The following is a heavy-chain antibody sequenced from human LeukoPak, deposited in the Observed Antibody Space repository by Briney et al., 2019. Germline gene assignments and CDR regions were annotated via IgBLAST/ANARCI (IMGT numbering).Heavy chain of an antibody. CDR3: AKDIPLGARIVGATGY. CDR1: GFTFSSYA. CDR2: ISGSGGST. D-gene: IGHD1-26*01. Sequence: GGSLRLSCAASGFTFSSYAMSWVRQAPGKGLEWVSAISGSGGSTYYADSVKGRFTISRDNSKNTLYLQMNSLGAEDTAVYYCAKDIPLGARIVGATGYWGQGTLVTVPS. J-gene: IGHJ4*02. V-gene: IGHV3-23*01.